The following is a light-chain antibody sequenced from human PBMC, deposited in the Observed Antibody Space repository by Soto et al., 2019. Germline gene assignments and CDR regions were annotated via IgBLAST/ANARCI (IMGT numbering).Light chain of an antibody. V-gene: IGLV2-18*02. J-gene: IGLJ1*01. CDR1: SSDVGNYNR. CDR3: SSYTSSSTYV. CDR2: EVS. Sequence: QSALTQPPSVSGSPGQSVTISCTGTSSDVGNYNRVSWYQQPPDTAPKVIIYEVSNRPSGVPDRFSGSKSGNTASLTISGLQAEDEADYYCSSYTSSSTYVFGTGTKVTVL.